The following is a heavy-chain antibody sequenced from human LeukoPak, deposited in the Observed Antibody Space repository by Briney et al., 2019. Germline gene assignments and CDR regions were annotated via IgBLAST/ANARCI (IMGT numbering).Heavy chain of an antibody. CDR2: ISGSGGSA. J-gene: IGHJ6*03. CDR1: GFTFSSYA. D-gene: IGHD6-13*01. Sequence: GGSLRLSCAASGFTFSSYAMSWVRQAPGKGLEWVSAISGSGGSAYYADSVKGRFTISRDNSKNTLYLQMNSLRAEDTAVYYCARGPAAGDYMDVWGKGTTVTVSS. V-gene: IGHV3-23*01. CDR3: ARGPAAGDYMDV.